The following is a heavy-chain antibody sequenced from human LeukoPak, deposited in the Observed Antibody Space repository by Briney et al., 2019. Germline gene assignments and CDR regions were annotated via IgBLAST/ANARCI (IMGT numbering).Heavy chain of an antibody. Sequence: PGGSLRLSCAASGFTFDDYAMNWVRQAPGKGLEWVSRIGGDGVSTYYADSVKGRFTISRDNSKNSLYLQMNSLRTEDTAFYYCAKARGDSGSYSFEYWGQGTLVTVSS. J-gene: IGHJ4*02. CDR3: AKARGDSGSYSFEY. V-gene: IGHV3-43*02. D-gene: IGHD1-26*01. CDR2: IGGDGVST. CDR1: GFTFDDYA.